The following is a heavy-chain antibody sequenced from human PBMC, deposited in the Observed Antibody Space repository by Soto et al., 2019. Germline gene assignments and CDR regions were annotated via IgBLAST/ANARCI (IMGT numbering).Heavy chain of an antibody. V-gene: IGHV3-21*01. J-gene: IGHJ4*02. CDR2: ISSSSSYI. D-gene: IGHD5-18*01. CDR3: ARDQPGYSYGYGLGY. CDR1: GFTFSSYS. Sequence: EVQLVESGGGLVKPGGSLRLSCAASGFTFSSYSMNWVRQAPGKGLEWVSSISSSSSYIYYADSVKGRFTISRDNAKNSLYLQMNSLRAEDTAVYYRARDQPGYSYGYGLGYWGQGTLVTVSS.